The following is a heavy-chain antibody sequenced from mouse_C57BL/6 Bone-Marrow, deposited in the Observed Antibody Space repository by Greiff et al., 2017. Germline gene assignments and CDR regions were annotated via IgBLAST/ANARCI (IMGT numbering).Heavy chain of an antibody. Sequence: QVQLKQPGAELVKPGASVKLSCKASGYTFTSYWMQWVKQRPGQGLEWIGEIDPSDSYPNYNQKFKGKATLTVDTSSSTAYMQLSSLTSEDSAVYYCARGLITTVADYWGQGTTLTVSS. CDR1: GYTFTSYW. V-gene: IGHV1-50*01. D-gene: IGHD1-1*01. CDR3: ARGLITTVADY. J-gene: IGHJ2*01. CDR2: IDPSDSYP.